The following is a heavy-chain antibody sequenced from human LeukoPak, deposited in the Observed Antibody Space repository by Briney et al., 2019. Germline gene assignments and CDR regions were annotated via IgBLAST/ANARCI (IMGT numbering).Heavy chain of an antibody. Sequence: PGGSLRLSCAASGFTFSNYMMHWVRQAPGKGLVWVSRIKSDGITITYADSVKGRFTISRDNAKNTLYLQMNSLRAEDTAVYYCLRDLTWGLDQWGQGTLVTVSS. CDR1: GFTFSNYM. V-gene: IGHV3-74*01. D-gene: IGHD7-27*01. CDR3: LRDLTWGLDQ. J-gene: IGHJ4*02. CDR2: IKSDGITI.